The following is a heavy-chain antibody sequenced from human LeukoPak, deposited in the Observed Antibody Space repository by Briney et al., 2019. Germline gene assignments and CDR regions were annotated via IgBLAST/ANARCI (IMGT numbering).Heavy chain of an antibody. D-gene: IGHD1-26*01. J-gene: IGHJ5*02. CDR3: ARDGSSQHTELHNWVGL. CDR1: GYTFTRYY. Sequence: GASVKVSCWASGYTFTRYYMHWVRQAPGQGLEWMGIINPSSGSTAYAQKFQGRVTMTRDTSTSTVYMELSSLTSEDTAVYYCARDGSSQHTELHNWVGLWGPGTLVTVSS. CDR2: INPSSGST. V-gene: IGHV1-46*01.